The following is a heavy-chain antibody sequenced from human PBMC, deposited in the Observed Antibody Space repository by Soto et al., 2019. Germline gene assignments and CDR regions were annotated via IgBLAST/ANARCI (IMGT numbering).Heavy chain of an antibody. V-gene: IGHV6-1*01. J-gene: IGHJ6*02. Sequence: PSQTLSLTCAISGDSVSSNSAAWNWIRQSPSRGLEWLGRTYYRSKWYNDYAVSVKSRITINPDTSKNQFSLQLNSVTPEDTAVYYCARDPGGQQWLVGGGDYYGMDVWGQGTTVTVSS. D-gene: IGHD6-19*01. CDR1: GDSVSSNSAA. CDR3: ARDPGGQQWLVGGGDYYGMDV. CDR2: TYYRSKWYN.